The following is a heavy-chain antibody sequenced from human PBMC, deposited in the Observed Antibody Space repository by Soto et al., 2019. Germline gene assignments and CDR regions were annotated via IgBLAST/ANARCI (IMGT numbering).Heavy chain of an antibody. CDR1: GFTFSDYY. CDR2: ISSSSSYT. Sequence: LRLSCAASGFTFSDYYMSWIRQAPGKGLEWVSYISSSSSYTNYADSVKGRFTISRDNAKNSLYLQMNSLRAEDTAVYYCARDVTYYDFWSGYYTIENWFDHWGQGTLVTVSS. J-gene: IGHJ5*02. CDR3: ARDVTYYDFWSGYYTIENWFDH. D-gene: IGHD3-3*01. V-gene: IGHV3-11*06.